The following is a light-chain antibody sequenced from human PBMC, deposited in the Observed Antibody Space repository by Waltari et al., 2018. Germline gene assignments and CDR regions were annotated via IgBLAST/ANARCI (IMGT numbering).Light chain of an antibody. Sequence: IVLKQSPGPLSVSPGESGTPSCRASQSVSRFLAWYQQKPVQAPRLLIYGASTRATVIPDRFSGSRSGTDFSLTISRLEPEDFAVYYCQKYDRLPAAFGQGTKVEIK. J-gene: IGKJ1*01. CDR2: GAS. V-gene: IGKV3-20*01. CDR3: QKYDRLPAA. CDR1: QSVSRF.